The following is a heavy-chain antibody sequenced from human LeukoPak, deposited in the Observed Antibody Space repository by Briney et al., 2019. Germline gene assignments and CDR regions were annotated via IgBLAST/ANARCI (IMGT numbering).Heavy chain of an antibody. D-gene: IGHD2-21*01. J-gene: IGHJ5*02. CDR3: ARYSRAYNWIDP. Sequence: PSETLSLTCSVSGVSISNYYWSWIRQPPGKGLEWIGYIYYSGSTNYRPSLKSRVTISVDTSKNQFSLKLNSVTAADTAVYYCARYSRAYNWIDPWGQGTLVTVSS. CDR2: IYYSGST. V-gene: IGHV4-59*01. CDR1: GVSISNYY.